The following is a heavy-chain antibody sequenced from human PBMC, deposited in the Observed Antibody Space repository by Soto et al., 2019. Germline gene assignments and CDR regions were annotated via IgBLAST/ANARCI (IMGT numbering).Heavy chain of an antibody. D-gene: IGHD4-17*01. Sequence: EVQLVESGGGLVQPGGSLRLSCAASGFTFSGYWMHWVRQAPGKGLVWVSRINSDGSSTSYAASVKGRFTISRDNAKNTLYLQMNSLGAEDTAVYYCARGKGYYGDYAVDYWGQGTLVTVSS. CDR1: GFTFSGYW. J-gene: IGHJ4*02. CDR2: INSDGSST. CDR3: ARGKGYYGDYAVDY. V-gene: IGHV3-74*01.